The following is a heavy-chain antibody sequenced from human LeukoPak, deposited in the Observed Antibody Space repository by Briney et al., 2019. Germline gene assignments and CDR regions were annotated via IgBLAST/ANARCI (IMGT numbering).Heavy chain of an antibody. CDR1: GYTFTSYY. CDR3: ARVWSPPYTSSWPYYFDY. CDR2: INPSGGST. V-gene: IGHV1-46*01. J-gene: IGHJ4*02. D-gene: IGHD6-13*01. Sequence: ASVKVSCKASGYTFTSYYMHWVRQAPGQGLEWMGIINPSGGSTSYAQKFQGRVTMTRDMSTSTVYMELSSLRSEDTAVYYCARVWSPPYTSSWPYYFDYWGQGTLVTVSS.